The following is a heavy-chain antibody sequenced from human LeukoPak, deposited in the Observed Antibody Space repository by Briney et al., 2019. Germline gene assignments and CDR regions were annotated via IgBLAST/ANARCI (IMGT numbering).Heavy chain of an antibody. V-gene: IGHV4-34*01. CDR1: GGSFSYYY. CDR3: AINDFWSGYYPFDY. J-gene: IGHJ4*02. D-gene: IGHD3-3*01. Sequence: SETLSLTCAVYGGSFSYYYWSWIRQPPGKGLEWIGEINHSGSTNYNPSLKSRVTISVDTSKNQFSLKLSSVTAADTAVYYCAINDFWSGYYPFDYWGQGTLVTVSS. CDR2: INHSGST.